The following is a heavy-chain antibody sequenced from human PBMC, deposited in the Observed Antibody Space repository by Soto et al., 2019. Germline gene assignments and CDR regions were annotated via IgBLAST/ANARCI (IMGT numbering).Heavy chain of an antibody. D-gene: IGHD2-21*02. J-gene: IGHJ6*02. CDR2: ISWDGGST. V-gene: IGHV3-43*01. Sequence: GGSLRLSCAASGFTFDDYTMHWVRQAPGKGLEWVSLISWDGGSTYYADSVKGRFTISRDNSKNSLYLQMNSLRTEDTALYYCANSYAPYCGGDCYYYYGMDVWGQGTTVTVSS. CDR1: GFTFDDYT. CDR3: ANSYAPYCGGDCYYYYGMDV.